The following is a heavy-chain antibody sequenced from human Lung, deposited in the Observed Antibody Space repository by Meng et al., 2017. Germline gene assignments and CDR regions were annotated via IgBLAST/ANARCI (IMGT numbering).Heavy chain of an antibody. CDR2: IWYDGSNK. V-gene: IGHV3-33*01. J-gene: IGHJ3*02. Sequence: VRWVGVGGCLVQPGRSLRLSCAASGFTFSSYGMPWVRQAPGKGLEWVAVIWYDGSNKYYADSVKGRFTISRDNSKNTLYLQMNSLRAEDTAVYYCARDGSGTIFGVVMSAFDIWGQGTMVTVSS. CDR1: GFTFSSYG. CDR3: ARDGSGTIFGVVMSAFDI. D-gene: IGHD3-3*01.